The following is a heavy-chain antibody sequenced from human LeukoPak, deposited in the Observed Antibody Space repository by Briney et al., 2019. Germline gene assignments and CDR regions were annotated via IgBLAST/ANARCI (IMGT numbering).Heavy chain of an antibody. CDR3: ARHLHRMITFGGVIANSNDY. J-gene: IGHJ4*02. CDR2: IYYSGST. Sequence: PSETLSLTCTVSGGSISSSSYYWGWIRQPPGKGLEWIGSIYYSGSTYYNPSLKSRVTISVDTSKNQFSLKLSSVTAADTAVYYCARHLHRMITFGGVIANSNDYWGQGTLVTVSS. V-gene: IGHV4-39*01. D-gene: IGHD3-16*02. CDR1: GGSISSSSYY.